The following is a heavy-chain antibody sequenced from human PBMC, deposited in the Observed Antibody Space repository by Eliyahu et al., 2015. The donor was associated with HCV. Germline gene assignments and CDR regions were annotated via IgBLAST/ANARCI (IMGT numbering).Heavy chain of an antibody. V-gene: IGHV1-2*06. D-gene: IGHD3-10*01. CDR2: INPNSADT. CDR3: ARAVYDSGPYSLDY. Sequence: SCKAFGYAFTAHYIHWVRQAPGQGLEWMGRINPNSADTNYAQKFQGRVTMTRDTSITTAYMELSRLRSDDSAVYYCARAVYDSGPYSLDYWGQGTLVSVSS. CDR1: GYAFTAHY. J-gene: IGHJ4*02.